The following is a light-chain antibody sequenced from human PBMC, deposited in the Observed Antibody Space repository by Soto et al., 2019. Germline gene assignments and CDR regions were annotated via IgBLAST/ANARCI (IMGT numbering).Light chain of an antibody. CDR1: QSVRSNF. J-gene: IGKJ2*01. CDR3: LQYGASPYT. Sequence: EIVRMQSPCTLSLSPGERATLSCRASQSVRSNFLAWYQQKSGQAPRLLISAASNRATGIPDRFSGSGSGTDFTLTISRLEADDFAVYYCLQYGASPYTFGQGTKVDIK. CDR2: AAS. V-gene: IGKV3-20*01.